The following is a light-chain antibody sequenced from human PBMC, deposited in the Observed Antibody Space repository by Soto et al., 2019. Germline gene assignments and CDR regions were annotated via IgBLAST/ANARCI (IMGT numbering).Light chain of an antibody. CDR3: MQGLHGPWT. V-gene: IGKV2-28*01. J-gene: IGKJ1*01. CDR2: LSF. CDR1: QSLLHSNGNTY. Sequence: DVVMTQSPLSLPVTPGEPASISCRSSQSLLHSNGNTYLDWYLQKPGQSPQLLIYLSFNRASGVPERFSGSGTGTDFTLKISRVEAEDVGVYYCMQGLHGPWTFGQGTKGEIK.